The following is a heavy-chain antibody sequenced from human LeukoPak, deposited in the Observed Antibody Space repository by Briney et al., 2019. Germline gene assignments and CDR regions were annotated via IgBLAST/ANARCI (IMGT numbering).Heavy chain of an antibody. CDR2: IYWDDDK. CDR3: AHFKLTIFDS. Sequence: SGPTLVNPTETLTLTCTFSGVSLSSTGAGVGWIRQPPGKALEWLALIYWDDDKRYSPSLKSKLSIIKDTSKNQVVLTMTNVDPVDTATYYCAHFKLTIFDSWGQGNLVTVSS. J-gene: IGHJ4*02. CDR1: GVSLSSTGAG. D-gene: IGHD3-3*01. V-gene: IGHV2-5*02.